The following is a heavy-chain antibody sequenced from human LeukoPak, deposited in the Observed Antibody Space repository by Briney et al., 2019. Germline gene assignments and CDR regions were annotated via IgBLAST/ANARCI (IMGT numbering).Heavy chain of an antibody. J-gene: IGHJ3*02. V-gene: IGHV3-74*01. CDR1: GFAFSRYW. D-gene: IGHD2-21*02. Sequence: RGSLRLSCAASGFAFSRYWMHWIRQAPGKGLVWVSAIYTDGTTKRYADSVKGRFTISRDNAKNTLYLQMNSLSVEDTAVYYCASLVVTDDWAFDIWGQGTMVTVS. CDR2: IYTDGTTK. CDR3: ASLVVTDDWAFDI.